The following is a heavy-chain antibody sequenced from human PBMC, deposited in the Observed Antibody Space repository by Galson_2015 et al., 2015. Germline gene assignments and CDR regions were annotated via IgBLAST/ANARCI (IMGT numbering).Heavy chain of an antibody. CDR3: AGTTITIFGVVILPVNYYYYMDV. J-gene: IGHJ6*03. CDR1: GGTFSSYA. D-gene: IGHD3-3*01. V-gene: IGHV1-69*06. Sequence: SVKVSCKAPGGTFSSYAISWVRQAPGQGLEWMGGIIPIFGTANYAQKFQGRVTITADKSTSTAYMELSSLRSEDTAVYYCAGTTITIFGVVILPVNYYYYMDVWGKGTTVTVSS. CDR2: IIPIFGTA.